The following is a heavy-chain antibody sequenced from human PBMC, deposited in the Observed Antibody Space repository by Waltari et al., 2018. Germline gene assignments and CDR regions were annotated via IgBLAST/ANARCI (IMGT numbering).Heavy chain of an antibody. D-gene: IGHD4-17*01. Sequence: VQLLESGGGVVQPGGSLRLSCPASGFPFVYLGMNWVRQAPGQGLEWVSAISGNGNGVYDADSLKGRFTISRDNSQNTLYLQMNSLRVEDTAVYYCATLNGDFLNWFDSWGQGALVTVSS. CDR2: ISGNGNGV. CDR3: ATLNGDFLNWFDS. J-gene: IGHJ5*01. V-gene: IGHV3-23*01. CDR1: GFPFVYLG.